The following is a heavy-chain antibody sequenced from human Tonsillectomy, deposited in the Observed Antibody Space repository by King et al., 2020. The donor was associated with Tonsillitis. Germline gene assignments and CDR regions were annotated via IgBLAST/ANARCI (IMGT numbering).Heavy chain of an antibody. CDR1: GYSFTNYW. CDR2: LYPGDSDT. V-gene: IGHV5-51*01. Sequence: VQLVESGAEVKKPGESLKISCKGSGYSFTNYWIGWVRQMPGKGLEWMGILYPGDSDTRYSPSFQGQVTISADKSISTAYLQWSSLKASDTAIDYCARSAVSTLTGGGGAFDIWGQGTMVTVSS. CDR3: ARSAVSTLTGGGGAFDI. D-gene: IGHD5/OR15-5a*01. J-gene: IGHJ3*02.